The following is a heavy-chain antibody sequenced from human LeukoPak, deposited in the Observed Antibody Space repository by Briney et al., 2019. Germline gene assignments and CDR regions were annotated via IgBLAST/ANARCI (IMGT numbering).Heavy chain of an antibody. CDR3: ARAPYDASGQIAY. CDR1: GFTFSNYA. J-gene: IGHJ4*02. Sequence: KPGGSLRLSCAASGFTFSNYAVHWVRQAPGKGLEWVAVISFDGSNTFYAESVKGRFTISRDNSKNTLFLQMNSLSAEATPLYSCARAPYDASGQIAYWGPGSLVPVSS. CDR2: ISFDGSNT. V-gene: IGHV3-30-3*01. D-gene: IGHD3-22*01.